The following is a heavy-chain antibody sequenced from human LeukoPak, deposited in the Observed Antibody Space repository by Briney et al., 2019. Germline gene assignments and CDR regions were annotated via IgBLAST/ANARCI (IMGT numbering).Heavy chain of an antibody. V-gene: IGHV1-18*01. Sequence: GASVKVSCKASGYTFTSYGISWVRQAPGQGLEWMGWISAYNGNTNYAQKLQGRVTMTTDTSTSTAYMELRSLRSDDTAVYYCAKDAQIVVVSNDFDYWGQGTLVTVSS. J-gene: IGHJ4*02. D-gene: IGHD3-22*01. CDR3: AKDAQIVVVSNDFDY. CDR1: GYTFTSYG. CDR2: ISAYNGNT.